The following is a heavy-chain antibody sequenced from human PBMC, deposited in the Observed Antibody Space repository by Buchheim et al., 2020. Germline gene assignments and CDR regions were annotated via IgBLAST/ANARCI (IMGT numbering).Heavy chain of an antibody. D-gene: IGHD2-2*02. V-gene: IGHV3-23*01. CDR1: GFTFSSYA. J-gene: IGHJ6*02. Sequence: EVQLLESGGGLVQPGGSLRLSCAASGFTFSSYAMSWVRQAPGKGLEWVSAISGSGGSTYYADSVKGRFTISRDNSKNTLYLQMNSLRAEDTAVYYCAKDGVDCSSTSCYNWGRLQHFSGYYYGMDVWGQGTT. CDR2: ISGSGGST. CDR3: AKDGVDCSSTSCYNWGRLQHFSGYYYGMDV.